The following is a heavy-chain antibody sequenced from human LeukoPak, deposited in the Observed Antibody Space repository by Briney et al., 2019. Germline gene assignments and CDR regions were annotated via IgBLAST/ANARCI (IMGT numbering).Heavy chain of an antibody. V-gene: IGHV4-34*01. CDR3: ATDGIAAAGTLDY. D-gene: IGHD6-13*01. J-gene: IGHJ4*02. CDR1: GGSFSGYY. CDR2: INHSGST. Sequence: PSETLSLTCAVYGGSFSGYYWSWIRQPPGKGLEWIGEINHSGSTNYNPSLKSRVTISVDTSKNQFSLKLSSVTAADTAVYYCATDGIAAAGTLDYWGQGTLVTVSS.